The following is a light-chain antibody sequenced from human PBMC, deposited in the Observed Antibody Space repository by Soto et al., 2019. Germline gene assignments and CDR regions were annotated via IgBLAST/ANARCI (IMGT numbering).Light chain of an antibody. Sequence: QPVLTQSPSASASLGASVKLTCTLSSGHSSYAIAWHQQQPEKGPRYLMKLNSDGSHGKGDGIPDRFSGSSSGAERYLTISGLQSEDEADYYCQTWGTGIPWVFGGGTKLTVL. CDR2: LNSDGSH. J-gene: IGLJ3*02. CDR3: QTWGTGIPWV. CDR1: SGHSSYA. V-gene: IGLV4-69*01.